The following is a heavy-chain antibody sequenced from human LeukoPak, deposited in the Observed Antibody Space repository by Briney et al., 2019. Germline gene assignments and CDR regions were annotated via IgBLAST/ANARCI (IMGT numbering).Heavy chain of an antibody. CDR1: GVSISSYC. CDR2: IYTSGST. CDR3: ARTVSYSSSSEHYFDY. Sequence: SETLSLTCTVSGVSISSYCWSWIRQPAGKGLEWIGRIYTSGSTNYNPSLKSRVTMSVDTSKNQFSLKLSSVTAADTAVYYCARTVSYSSSSEHYFDYWGQGTLVTVSS. V-gene: IGHV4-4*07. D-gene: IGHD6-6*01. J-gene: IGHJ4*02.